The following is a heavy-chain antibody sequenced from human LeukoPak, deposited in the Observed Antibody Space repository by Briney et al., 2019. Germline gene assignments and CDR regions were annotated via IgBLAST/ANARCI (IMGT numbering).Heavy chain of an antibody. CDR1: GGSISSGGYS. CDR2: IYHSGST. J-gene: IGHJ4*02. CDR3: ARVDFPYGSGSYNFDY. V-gene: IGHV4-30-2*01. Sequence: PSQTLSLTCAVSGGSISSGGYSWSWIRQPPGKGLEWIGYIYHSGSTYYNPSLKSRVTISVDRSKNQFSLKLSSVTAADTAVYYCARVDFPYGSGSYNFDYWGQGTLVTVSS. D-gene: IGHD3-10*01.